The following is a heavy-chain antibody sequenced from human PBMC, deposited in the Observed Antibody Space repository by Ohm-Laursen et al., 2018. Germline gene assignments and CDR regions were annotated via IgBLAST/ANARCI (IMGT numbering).Heavy chain of an antibody. CDR3: ARHVEGPHYYYYYGMDV. CDR1: GGSISSSSYY. CDR2: IYYSGST. J-gene: IGHJ6*02. D-gene: IGHD2-21*01. V-gene: IGHV4-39*01. Sequence: SDTLSLTCTVSGGSISSSSYYWGWIRQPPGKGLEWIGSIYYSGSTYYNPSLKSRFTISVDTSKNQFSLKLSSVTAADTAVYYCARHVEGPHYYYYYGMDVWGQGTTVTVSS.